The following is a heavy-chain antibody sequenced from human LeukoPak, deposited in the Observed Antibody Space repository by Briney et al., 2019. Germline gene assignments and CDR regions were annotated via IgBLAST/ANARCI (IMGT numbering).Heavy chain of an antibody. CDR2: ISHSGSA. CDR1: GGSISSYY. D-gene: IGHD4-17*01. Sequence: SETLSLTCTVSGGSISSYYWSWIRQPAGKGLEWIGYISHSGSAYYIPSLKSRVTISVDRSKNQISLKLSSVTAADTAVYYCARSYGDYPYGMDVWGQGTTVTVSS. J-gene: IGHJ6*02. V-gene: IGHV4-59*12. CDR3: ARSYGDYPYGMDV.